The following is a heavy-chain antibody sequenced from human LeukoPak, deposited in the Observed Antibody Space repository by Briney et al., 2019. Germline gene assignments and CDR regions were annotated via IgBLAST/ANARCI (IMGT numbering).Heavy chain of an antibody. CDR3: ARDSPYCSSTSCFVYYYYMDV. D-gene: IGHD2-2*01. Sequence: GGSLRLSCAASGFTFSSYWMSWVRQAPGKGLEWVANIKQDGSEKYYVDSVKGRFTISRDNAKNSLYLQMNSLRAEDTAVYYCARDSPYCSSTSCFVYYYYMDVWGKGTTVTVSS. V-gene: IGHV3-7*01. CDR1: GFTFSSYW. J-gene: IGHJ6*03. CDR2: IKQDGSEK.